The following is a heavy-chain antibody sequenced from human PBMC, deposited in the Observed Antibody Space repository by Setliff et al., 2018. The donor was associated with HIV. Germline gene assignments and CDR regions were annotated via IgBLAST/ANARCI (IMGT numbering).Heavy chain of an antibody. D-gene: IGHD3-9*01. J-gene: IGHJ3*02. V-gene: IGHV5-51*01. CDR1: GYDFATYW. CDR3: VRPLVIAFDTSDI. CDR2: LYPSDSDA. Sequence: GESLKISCKTSGYDFATYWIGWVRQMPGKGLEWMGVLYPSDSDAIYSPTFQGRVTISADKATNTAYLQWASLKSSDTAIYYCVRPLVIAFDTSDIWGRGTMVTVSS.